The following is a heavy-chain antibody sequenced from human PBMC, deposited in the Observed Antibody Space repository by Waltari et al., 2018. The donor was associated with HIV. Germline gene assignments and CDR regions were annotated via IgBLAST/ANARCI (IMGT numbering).Heavy chain of an antibody. CDR1: GFKFDDYA. V-gene: IGHV3-9*01. CDR3: AKVAMTSVTSYAIDI. D-gene: IGHD4-17*01. CDR2: ISWDSDTI. Sequence: EVQLVESGGGLVQPGGSLRLSCAASGFKFDDYAMHWVRQAPGKGLEWVSGISWDSDTIGYADSVKGRVTISRDNAKNSLSLQMNSLRAEDTALYYCAKVAMTSVTSYAIDIWGLGTMVTVSS. J-gene: IGHJ3*02.